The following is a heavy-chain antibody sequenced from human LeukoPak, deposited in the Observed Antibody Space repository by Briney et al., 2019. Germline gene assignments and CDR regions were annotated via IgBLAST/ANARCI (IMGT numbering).Heavy chain of an antibody. V-gene: IGHV4-34*01. CDR2: INHSGST. CDR1: GGSFSGYY. CDR3: ARHETTYYDILTGYYRYAGSYAFDI. J-gene: IGHJ3*02. D-gene: IGHD3-9*01. Sequence: SETLSLTCAVYGGSFSGYYWSWIRQPPGRGLEWIGEINHSGSTNYNPSLKSRVTISVDASKNQFSLKLSSVTAADTAVYYCARHETTYYDILTGYYRYAGSYAFDIWGQGTMVTVSS.